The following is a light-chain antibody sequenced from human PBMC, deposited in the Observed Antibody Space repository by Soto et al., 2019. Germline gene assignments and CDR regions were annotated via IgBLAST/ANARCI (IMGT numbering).Light chain of an antibody. CDR2: AAS. V-gene: IGKV1-27*01. J-gene: IGKJ4*01. CDR3: QKYNSAPLT. Sequence: DIQMTQSPSSVSASLGDRVTITCRASQGIGAYLAWFQQKPGNVPKLLIYAASTLQSGVPSRCSGSGSGTDFTLTISSLQPEDVATYYCQKYNSAPLTFGGGTKVEIK. CDR1: QGIGAY.